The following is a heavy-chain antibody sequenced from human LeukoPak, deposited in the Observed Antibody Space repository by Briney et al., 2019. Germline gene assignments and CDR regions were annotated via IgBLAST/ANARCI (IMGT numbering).Heavy chain of an antibody. V-gene: IGHV4-39*01. CDR3: ARWFVVVVPAAIPGYFDY. CDR2: IYYSGST. Sequence: SETLSLTCTVSGGSLSSSSYYWGWIRQPPGKGLEWIGSIYYSGSTYYTPSLKSRVTISVDTSKNQFSLKLSSVTAADTAVYYCARWFVVVVPAAIPGYFDYWGQGTLVTVSS. CDR1: GGSLSSSSYY. D-gene: IGHD2-2*02. J-gene: IGHJ4*02.